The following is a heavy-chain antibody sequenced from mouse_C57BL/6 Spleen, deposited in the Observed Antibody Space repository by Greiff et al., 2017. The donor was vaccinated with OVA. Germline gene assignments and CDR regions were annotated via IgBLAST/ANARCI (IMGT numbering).Heavy chain of an antibody. D-gene: IGHD1-1*01. CDR2: INPSSGYT. CDR3: AFYYYGSSYNFDY. Sequence: QVQLQQSGAELAKPGASVKLSCKASGYTFTSYWMHWVKQRPGQGLEWIGYINPSSGYTKYNQKFKDKATLTADKSSSTAYMQLSSLTYEDSAVYYCAFYYYGSSYNFDYWGQGTTLTVSS. V-gene: IGHV1-7*01. J-gene: IGHJ2*01. CDR1: GYTFTSYW.